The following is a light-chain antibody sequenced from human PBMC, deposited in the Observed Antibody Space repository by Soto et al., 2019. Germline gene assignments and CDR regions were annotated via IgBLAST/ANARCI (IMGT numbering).Light chain of an antibody. CDR2: G. V-gene: IGLV1-40*01. Sequence: SVLTQPPSVSGAPGQRVTISYTGSSSNIGAGYPVHWYQQLPGTAPKLLVAGNRPSGVPDRFSVSKSGASASLAITGLQAEDEADYYCQSYDSSLSRRWVFGGGTKLTVL. CDR3: QSYDSSLSRRWV. J-gene: IGLJ3*02. CDR1: SSNIGAGYP.